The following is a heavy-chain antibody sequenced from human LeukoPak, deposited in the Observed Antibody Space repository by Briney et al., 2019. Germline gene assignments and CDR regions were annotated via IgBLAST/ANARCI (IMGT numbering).Heavy chain of an antibody. CDR2: IYYSGST. CDR1: GGSISSGSYY. D-gene: IGHD3-22*01. V-gene: IGHV4-31*03. J-gene: IGHJ5*02. CDR3: ARGGDSSGYYPQHNCNWFDP. Sequence: SETLSLTCTVSGGSISSGSYYWSWIRQHPGKGLEWIGYIYYSGSTYYNPSLKSRVTISVDTSKNQFSLKLSSVTAADTAVYYCARGGDSSGYYPQHNCNWFDPWGQGTLVTVSS.